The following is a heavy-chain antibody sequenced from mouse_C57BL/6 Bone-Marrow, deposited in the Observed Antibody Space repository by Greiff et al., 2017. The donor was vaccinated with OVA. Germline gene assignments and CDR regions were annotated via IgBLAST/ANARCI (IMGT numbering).Heavy chain of an antibody. CDR1: GYTFTSYW. Sequence: QVQLQQPGAELVMPGASVKLSCKASGYTFTSYWMHWVKQRPGQGLEWIGEIEPSDSYTNYNQKFKGKSTLTVDKSSSTAYMQLSSLTSEDSAVYYCARGKDYGSSHWYFDVWGTGTTVTVSS. J-gene: IGHJ1*03. CDR3: ARGKDYGSSHWYFDV. V-gene: IGHV1-69*01. D-gene: IGHD1-1*01. CDR2: IEPSDSYT.